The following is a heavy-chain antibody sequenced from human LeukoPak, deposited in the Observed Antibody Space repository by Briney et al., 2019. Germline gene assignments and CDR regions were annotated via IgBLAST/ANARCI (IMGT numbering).Heavy chain of an antibody. V-gene: IGHV3-49*03. CDR2: IRSKAYGGTT. CDR3: TTDCLRVNGVCYTRAFDI. D-gene: IGHD2-8*01. Sequence: PGGSLRLSCTASGFTFGDYAMSWFRQAPGKGLEWVGFIRSKAYGGTTECAASVKGRFTISRDDSKSIAYLQMNSLKTEDTAVYYCTTDCLRVNGVCYTRAFDIWGQGTMVTVSS. J-gene: IGHJ3*02. CDR1: GFTFGDYA.